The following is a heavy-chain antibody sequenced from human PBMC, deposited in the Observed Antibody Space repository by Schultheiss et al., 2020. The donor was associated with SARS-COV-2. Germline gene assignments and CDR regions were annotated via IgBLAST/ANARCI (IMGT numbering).Heavy chain of an antibody. Sequence: GESLKISCAASGFTFSNAWMSWVRQAPGKGLEWVSVIYSGGSTYYADSVKGRFTISRDNSKNTLYLQMNSLRAEDTAVYYCASGVIAAAIVVHYYGMDVWGQGTTVTVSS. CDR3: ASGVIAAAIVVHYYGMDV. CDR1: GFTFSNAW. CDR2: IYSGGST. J-gene: IGHJ6*02. D-gene: IGHD6-13*01. V-gene: IGHV3-66*01.